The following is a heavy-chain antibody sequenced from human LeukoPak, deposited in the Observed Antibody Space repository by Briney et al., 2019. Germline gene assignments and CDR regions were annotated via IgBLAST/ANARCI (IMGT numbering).Heavy chain of an antibody. V-gene: IGHV3-30-3*01. CDR2: ISYDGSNK. J-gene: IGHJ6*02. Sequence: GGSLRLSCAASGFTFSSYAIQWVRQAPGKGLEWVAVISYDGSNKYYTYSVKGRFTISRDNSKNTLYLQMNSLRAEDTAVYYCARGSGGRTIWVVVPAAQSSNYYYYGMDVWGQGTTVTVSS. CDR1: GFTFSSYA. D-gene: IGHD2-2*01. CDR3: ARGSGGRTIWVVVPAAQSSNYYYYGMDV.